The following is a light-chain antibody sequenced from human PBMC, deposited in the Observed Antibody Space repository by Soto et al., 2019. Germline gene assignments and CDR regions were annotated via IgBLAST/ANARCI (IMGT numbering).Light chain of an antibody. CDR1: QTFSSSF. V-gene: IGKV3-20*01. CDR2: GAS. Sequence: EIVLTQSPGTLSLSPGERATLSCRASQTFSSSFLAWYQQKPGQAPSLLIYGASSRATGIPDRFSGSGSGTDFTLTISRLDPDDSAFYYCQQYGTSPFTFGQGTKLEIK. J-gene: IGKJ2*01. CDR3: QQYGTSPFT.